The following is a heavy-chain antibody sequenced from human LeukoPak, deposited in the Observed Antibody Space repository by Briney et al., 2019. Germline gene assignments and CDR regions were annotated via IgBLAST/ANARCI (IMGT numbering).Heavy chain of an antibody. D-gene: IGHD5-12*01. V-gene: IGHV1-18*01. CDR1: GYSFTSYG. Sequence: GASVKVSCKASGYSFTSYGINWVRQAPGQGLEWMGWISAYNGNTNYAQKLQGRVTMTTDTSTSTVYMELRSLRSDDTAVYYCARGYRGYEVDYWGQGTLVTVSS. CDR3: ARGYRGYEVDY. J-gene: IGHJ4*02. CDR2: ISAYNGNT.